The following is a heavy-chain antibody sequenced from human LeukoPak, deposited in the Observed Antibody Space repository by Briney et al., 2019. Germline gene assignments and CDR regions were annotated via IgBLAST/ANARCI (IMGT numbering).Heavy chain of an antibody. CDR1: GFTFSSSA. V-gene: IGHV3-23*01. CDR3: AKQLQGGRTFEH. J-gene: IGHJ4*02. Sequence: GGSLRLSCAASGFTFSSSAMSWVRQAPGKGLEWVSEISGGGDITFYPDSVKGRFTISRDNSKDTLYLQMNALRAEDTALYYCAKQLQGGRTFEHWGQGTQVTVSS. D-gene: IGHD1-7*01. CDR2: ISGGGDIT.